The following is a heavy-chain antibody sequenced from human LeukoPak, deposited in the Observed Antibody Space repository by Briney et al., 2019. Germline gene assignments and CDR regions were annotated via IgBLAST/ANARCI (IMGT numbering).Heavy chain of an antibody. Sequence: NPSETLSLTCTVSGGSISSYYWSWIRQPPGKGLEWIGYIYYSGSTNYNPSLKSRVTISVDTSKNRFSLKLSSVTAADTAVYYCARHYDILTGYYSYYYYYMDVWGKGTTVTISS. J-gene: IGHJ6*03. CDR3: ARHYDILTGYYSYYYYYMDV. CDR1: GGSISSYY. CDR2: IYYSGST. D-gene: IGHD3-9*01. V-gene: IGHV4-59*01.